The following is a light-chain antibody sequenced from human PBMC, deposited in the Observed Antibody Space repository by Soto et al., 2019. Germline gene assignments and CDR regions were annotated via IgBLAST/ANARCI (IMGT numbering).Light chain of an antibody. V-gene: IGKV3-20*01. CDR1: QSVSSSY. CDR2: DAS. J-gene: IGKJ1*01. Sequence: ENVLTQSPGILSLSPGERATLSCRASQSVSSSYLAWYQQKPGQAPRLLIYDASTRATGIPDRFSGSGSGTDFTLTISRLEPEDFAVYYCHQYGSSPPGTFGQGTKVEIK. CDR3: HQYGSSPPGT.